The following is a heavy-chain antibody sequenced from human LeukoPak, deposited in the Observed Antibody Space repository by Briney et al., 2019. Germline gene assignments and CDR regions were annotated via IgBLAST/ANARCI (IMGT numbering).Heavy chain of an antibody. V-gene: IGHV3-23*01. CDR2: ISGSGERT. D-gene: IGHD1-14*01. CDR1: GFTFSSYA. CDR3: AKPAKTDYVDY. J-gene: IGHJ4*02. Sequence: GGSLRLSCAASGFTFSSYAMNWVRQAPGKGLEWVSSISGSGERTYYADSVRGRSTISRDNSKNTLYLQMSSLRAEDTAVYYCAKPAKTDYVDYWGQGILVTVSS.